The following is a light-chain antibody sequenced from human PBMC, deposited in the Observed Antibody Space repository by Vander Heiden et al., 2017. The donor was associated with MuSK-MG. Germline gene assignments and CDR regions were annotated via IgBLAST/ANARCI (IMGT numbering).Light chain of an antibody. Sequence: EIVLTQSPATLSLSPRERATLSCRVSQSVSSYLAWYQQKPGQAPRLLIYDASNRATGIPARFSGSGSGTDFTLTISSLEPEDFAVYYRQQRSNWPRTFGQGTKVEIK. CDR1: QSVSSY. CDR3: QQRSNWPRT. V-gene: IGKV3-11*01. CDR2: DAS. J-gene: IGKJ1*01.